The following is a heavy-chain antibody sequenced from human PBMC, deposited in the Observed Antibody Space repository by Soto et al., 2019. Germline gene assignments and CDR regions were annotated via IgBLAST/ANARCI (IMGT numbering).Heavy chain of an antibody. V-gene: IGHV3-30*18. CDR2: ISYEGSNK. J-gene: IGHJ4*02. CDR3: AKDLGLGELPFDY. CDR1: GFTFSSYG. Sequence: QVQLVESGGGVVQPGRSLRLSCAASGFTFSSYGMHWVRQAPCKGLEGLAVISYEGSNKYYADSVNGRVTISKDNCKNTLYLQLNRQRAEDTPLYYCAKDLGLGELPFDYSGQGTLVTVSS. D-gene: IGHD3-10*01.